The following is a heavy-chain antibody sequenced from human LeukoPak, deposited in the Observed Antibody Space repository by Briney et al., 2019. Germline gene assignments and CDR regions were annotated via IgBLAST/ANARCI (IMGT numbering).Heavy chain of an antibody. J-gene: IGHJ4*02. V-gene: IGHV4-4*02. CDR1: GGSISSSNW. CDR2: IYHSGST. Sequence: PSETLSLTCAVSGGSISSSNWWSWVRQPPGMGLEWIGEIYHSGSTNYNPSLKSRVTISVDKSKNQFSLKLSSVTAADTAVYYCARGTTHYYDSSGPTLMFDYWGQGTLVTVSS. CDR3: ARGTTHYYDSSGPTLMFDY. D-gene: IGHD3-22*01.